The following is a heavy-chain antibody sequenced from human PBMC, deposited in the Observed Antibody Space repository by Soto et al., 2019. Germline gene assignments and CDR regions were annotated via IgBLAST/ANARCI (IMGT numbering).Heavy chain of an antibody. J-gene: IGHJ4*02. CDR1: GGSISSGGYY. CDR3: ARGGDYGSLHFDY. V-gene: IGHV4-31*03. CDR2: IYYSGST. D-gene: IGHD3-16*01. Sequence: SETLSLTCTVSGGSISSGGYYWSWIRQHPGKGLEWIGYIYYSGSTYYNPSLKSRVTISVDTSKNQFSLKLSSVTAADTAVYYCARGGDYGSLHFDYWGQGTLVTVSS.